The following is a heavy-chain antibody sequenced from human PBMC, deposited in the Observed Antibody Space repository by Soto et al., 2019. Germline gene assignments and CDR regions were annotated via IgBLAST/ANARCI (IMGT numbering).Heavy chain of an antibody. Sequence: EVQLLESGGGLVQPGGSLRLSCAASGFTFNAYAMTWVRQAPGRRLEWVSAIGGSGGNRYYAASVRGRFTISRDNSKDTVDLQMSSLRVEDMAVYYCARVASDYINSVDHWGQGILVTVSS. CDR3: ARVASDYINSVDH. V-gene: IGHV3-23*01. CDR1: GFTFNAYA. D-gene: IGHD4-4*01. J-gene: IGHJ4*02. CDR2: IGGSGGNR.